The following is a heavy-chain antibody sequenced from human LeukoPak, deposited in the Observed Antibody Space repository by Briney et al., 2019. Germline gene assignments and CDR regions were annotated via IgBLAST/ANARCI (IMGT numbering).Heavy chain of an antibody. CDR1: GYTFTSYG. Sequence: ASVKVSCKASGYTFTSYGISWVRQAPGQGLEWMGWISAYNGNTNYAQKLQGRVTMTTDTSTSTAYMELRSLRSDDTAVYYCARGRPYSGSPYYFDYWGQGTRVSVSS. CDR3: ARGRPYSGSPYYFDY. CDR2: ISAYNGNT. J-gene: IGHJ4*02. D-gene: IGHD1-26*01. V-gene: IGHV1-18*01.